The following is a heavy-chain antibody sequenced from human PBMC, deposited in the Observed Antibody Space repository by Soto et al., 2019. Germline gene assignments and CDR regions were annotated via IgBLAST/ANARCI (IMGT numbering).Heavy chain of an antibody. CDR3: ARGTWVRSAFDI. CDR1: GGSFSGYY. D-gene: IGHD3-10*01. CDR2: INHSGST. V-gene: IGHV4-34*01. J-gene: IGHJ3*02. Sequence: QVQLQQWGAGLLKPSETLSLTCAVYGGSFSGYYWSWIRQPPGKGLEWIGEINHSGSTNYNPSLKRGVSRSVDTTKNQFSLELSSVTAADTAVYSCARGTWVRSAFDIWGQGTMVTVSS.